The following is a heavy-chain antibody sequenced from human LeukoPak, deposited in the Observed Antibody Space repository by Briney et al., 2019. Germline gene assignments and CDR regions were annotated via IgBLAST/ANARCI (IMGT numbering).Heavy chain of an antibody. Sequence: GGSLRLSCVASGFTVSSNYMTWVRQAPGKGLECVSAISANAASTYYADSVRGRFTISRDNSKNTLYLQMNSLRAEDTAVYYCARDDYGDYKYFQHWGQGTLVTVSS. V-gene: IGHV3-23*01. D-gene: IGHD4-17*01. CDR1: GFTVSSNY. CDR3: ARDDYGDYKYFQH. J-gene: IGHJ1*01. CDR2: ISANAAST.